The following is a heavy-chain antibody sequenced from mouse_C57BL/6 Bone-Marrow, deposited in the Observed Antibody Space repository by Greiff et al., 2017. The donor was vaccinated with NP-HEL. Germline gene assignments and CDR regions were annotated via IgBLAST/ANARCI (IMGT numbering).Heavy chain of an antibody. CDR2: IYPRSGNT. Sequence: QVQLKESGAELARPGASVKLSCKASGYTFTSYGISWVKQRTGQGLEWIGEIYPRSGNTYYNEKFKGKATLTADESSSTAYMELRSLTSEDSAVYFCARCRYGSSYWYFDVWGTGTTVTVSS. J-gene: IGHJ1*03. CDR3: ARCRYGSSYWYFDV. D-gene: IGHD1-1*01. CDR1: GYTFTSYG. V-gene: IGHV1-81*01.